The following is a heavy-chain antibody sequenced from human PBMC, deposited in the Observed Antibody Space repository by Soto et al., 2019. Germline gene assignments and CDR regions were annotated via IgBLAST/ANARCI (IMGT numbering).Heavy chain of an antibody. CDR1: GGTFGSYA. J-gene: IGHJ4*02. Sequence: QVQLVQSGVEVEKPGSSVTVACTASGGTFGSYAFNWVRQAPGQGLEWMGGIIPMSGTTDYAQKFRGRLTTNADESTKTVYMHLSSLRSEDTAIYYCAREGKYTSGHYKRFFEDWGQATLVTVSS. CDR3: AREGKYTSGHYKRFFED. V-gene: IGHV1-69*01. D-gene: IGHD3-22*01. CDR2: IIPMSGTT.